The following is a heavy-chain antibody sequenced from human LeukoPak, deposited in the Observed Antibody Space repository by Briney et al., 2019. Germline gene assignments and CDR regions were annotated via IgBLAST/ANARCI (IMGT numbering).Heavy chain of an antibody. CDR2: ISSSGSTI. Sequence: PGGSLRLSCAASGFTFSSYEMNWVRQAPGKGLEWVSYISSSGSTIYYADSVKGRFTISRDNSKNTLYLQMNSLRAEDTAVYYCAKTVVVAADYFDYWGQGTLVTVSS. CDR3: AKTVVVAADYFDY. D-gene: IGHD2-15*01. CDR1: GFTFSSYE. J-gene: IGHJ4*02. V-gene: IGHV3-48*03.